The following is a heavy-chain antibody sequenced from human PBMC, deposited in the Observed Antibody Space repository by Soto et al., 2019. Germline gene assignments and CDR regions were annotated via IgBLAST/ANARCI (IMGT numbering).Heavy chain of an antibody. D-gene: IGHD1-1*01. V-gene: IGHV4-38-2*02. Sequence: PSETLSLTCTVSSSSITDACYWGWIRHPPGKGLEWIGSSHHGGGTYYNPSLKSRVTISVDTYNNQLSLKLTSVAAADAAGYYCARVLSLGSTLYFEYWGQGSQVT. CDR2: SHHGGGT. J-gene: IGHJ4*02. CDR1: SSSITDACY. CDR3: ARVLSLGSTLYFEY.